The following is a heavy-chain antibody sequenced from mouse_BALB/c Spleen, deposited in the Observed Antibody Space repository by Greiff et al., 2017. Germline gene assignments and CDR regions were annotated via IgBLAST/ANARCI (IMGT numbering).Heavy chain of an antibody. J-gene: IGHJ3*01. V-gene: IGHV7-3*02. CDR2: IRNKANGYTT. CDR1: GFTFTDYY. CDR3: ARASSYGNYAY. Sequence: EVQGVESGGGLVQPGGSLRLSCATSGFTFTDYYMSWVRQPPGKALEWLGFIRNKANGYTTEYSASVKGRFTISRDNSQSILYLQMNTLRAEDSATYYGARASSYGNYAYWGQGTLVTVSA. D-gene: IGHD2-10*01.